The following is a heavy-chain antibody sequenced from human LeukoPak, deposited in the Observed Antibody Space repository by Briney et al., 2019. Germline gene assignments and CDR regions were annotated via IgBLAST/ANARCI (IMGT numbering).Heavy chain of an antibody. V-gene: IGHV1-2*02. Sequence: ASVKVSCKASGNTLSGYYMHWVRQAPGQGLEWMGWINPNSGDTNYAQKFQGRVTMTRDTSISTGYMELSGLTSDDTAVYYCARDGSHAFDIWGQGTKVTVSS. CDR2: INPNSGDT. J-gene: IGHJ3*02. CDR1: GNTLSGYY. CDR3: ARDGSHAFDI.